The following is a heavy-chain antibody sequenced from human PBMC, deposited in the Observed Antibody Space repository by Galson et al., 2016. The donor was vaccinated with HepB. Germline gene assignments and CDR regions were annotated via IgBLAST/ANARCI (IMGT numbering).Heavy chain of an antibody. V-gene: IGHV1-18*04. D-gene: IGHD3-3*01. CDR1: GYTFTNYY. J-gene: IGHJ4*02. CDR2: ISTHNGET. Sequence: SVKVSCKASGYTFTNYYMHWVRQAPGQGLEWMGCISTHNGETTYSQKFQGRVIMTTDTSTSTVYMELRGLRPDDTAVYFCARFWSGFLPDYWGQGTLVIVSS. CDR3: ARFWSGFLPDY.